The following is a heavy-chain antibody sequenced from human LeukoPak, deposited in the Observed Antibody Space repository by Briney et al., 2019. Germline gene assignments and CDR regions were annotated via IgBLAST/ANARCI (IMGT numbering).Heavy chain of an antibody. D-gene: IGHD3-10*01. Sequence: GGSLRLSCVASGFTFNDYGMSWVRQAPGKGLEWVSAISGSGGSTYYADSVKGRFTISRDNSKNTLYLQMNSLRAEDTAVYYCAKDRHYYGSGSYRGYYFDYWGQGTLVTVSS. CDR1: GFTFNDYG. J-gene: IGHJ4*02. CDR2: ISGSGGST. V-gene: IGHV3-23*01. CDR3: AKDRHYYGSGSYRGYYFDY.